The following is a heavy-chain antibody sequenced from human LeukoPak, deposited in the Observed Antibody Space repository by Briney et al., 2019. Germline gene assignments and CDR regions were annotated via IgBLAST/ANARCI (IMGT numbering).Heavy chain of an antibody. J-gene: IGHJ4*02. V-gene: IGHV3-53*01. CDR2: IYSGGST. CDR1: GFTVSSNY. CDR3: ARCLGGWCGGGGYYFDY. Sequence: GGSLRLSCAASGFTVSSNYMSWVRQAPGKGLEWVSVIYSGGSTYYADSVKGRFTISRDNSKNTLYLQMNSLRAEDTAVYYCARCLGGWCGGGGYYFDYWGQGTLVTVSS. D-gene: IGHD6-19*01.